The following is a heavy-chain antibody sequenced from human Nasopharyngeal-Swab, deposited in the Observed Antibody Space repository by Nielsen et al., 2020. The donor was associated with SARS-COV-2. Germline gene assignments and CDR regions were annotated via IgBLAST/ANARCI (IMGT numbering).Heavy chain of an antibody. J-gene: IGHJ5*02. D-gene: IGHD3-9*01. CDR2: INHSGST. CDR3: ARGRLRYFDWLPRGGYWFDP. Sequence: SETLSLTCAVYGGSFSGYYWSWIRKPQGKGLEWIGEINHSGSTNYNPSLKSRVTISVDTSKNHFSLKLSSVTAADTAVYYCARGRLRYFDWLPRGGYWFDPWGQGTLVTVSS. V-gene: IGHV4-34*01. CDR1: GGSFSGYY.